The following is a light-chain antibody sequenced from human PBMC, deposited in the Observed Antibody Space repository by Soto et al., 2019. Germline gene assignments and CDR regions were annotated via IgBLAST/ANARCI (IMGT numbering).Light chain of an antibody. CDR3: QQYRLSHRYT. CDR1: QSVSSSY. Sequence: DIVLTQSPGTLSLSPGERATLSCRASQSVSSSYLAWYQQKPGQAPRLLIYGASSRATGIPDRFSGSGSGTDFTLTISRLETEDFAVYYCQQYRLSHRYTFGQGTTLDIK. J-gene: IGKJ2*01. CDR2: GAS. V-gene: IGKV3-20*01.